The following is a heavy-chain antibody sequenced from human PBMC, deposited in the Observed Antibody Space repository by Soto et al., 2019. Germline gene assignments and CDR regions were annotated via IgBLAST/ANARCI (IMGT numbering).Heavy chain of an antibody. V-gene: IGHV1-69*06. CDR2: IIPIFGTA. CDR1: GGTFSSYA. J-gene: IGHJ5*02. D-gene: IGHD2-15*01. CDR3: AGGYCSGGSCYSLRRYNWFDH. Sequence: SVKVSCKASGGTFSSYAISWVRQAPGQGLEWMGGIIPIFGTANYAQKFQGRVTITADKSTSTAYMELSCLRSEDTTVYYCAGGYCSGGSCYSLRRYNWFDHWGQGTLVTVSS.